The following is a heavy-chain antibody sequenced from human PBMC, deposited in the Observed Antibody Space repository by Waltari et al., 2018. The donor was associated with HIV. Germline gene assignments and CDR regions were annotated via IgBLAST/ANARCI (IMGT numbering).Heavy chain of an antibody. J-gene: IGHJ4*02. V-gene: IGHV3-74*01. CDR3: VRGAPFDY. CDR2: INRDGSDT. Sequence: EEQLVESGGGLVQPGGSLRLSCAASGFTFSSFWMHWVRQVPGKGLVWVASINRDGSDTSTADSVKGRFTIFRDNARNTLYLQRHSLRAEDTALYYCVRGAPFDYWGQGALVAVSS. CDR1: GFTFSSFW.